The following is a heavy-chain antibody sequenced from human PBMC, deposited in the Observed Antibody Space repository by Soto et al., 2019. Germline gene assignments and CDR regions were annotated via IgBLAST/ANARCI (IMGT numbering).Heavy chain of an antibody. CDR3: ARGYCSSTSCYFDY. V-gene: IGHV1-8*01. J-gene: IGHJ4*03. CDR1: GYTFTSYD. D-gene: IGHD2-2*01. Sequence: QVQLVQSGAEVTKPGASVKVSCKASGYTFTSYDINWVRQATGQGLEWMGWMNPNSGNTGYAQKFQGRVTMTRTTSISTAYMELSSLRSEDTAVYYCARGYCSSTSCYFDYWGQGTLVTVSS. CDR2: MNPNSGNT.